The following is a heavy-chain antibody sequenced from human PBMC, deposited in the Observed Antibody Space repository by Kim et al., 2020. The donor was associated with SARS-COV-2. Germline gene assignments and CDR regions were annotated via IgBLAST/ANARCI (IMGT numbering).Heavy chain of an antibody. V-gene: IGHV7-4-1*02. CDR2: INTNTGNP. CDR1: GYTFTSYA. Sequence: ASVKVSCKASGYTFTSYAMNWVRQAPGQGLEWMGWINTNTGNPTYAQGFTGRFVFSLDTSVSTAYLQISSLKAEDTAVYYCARDNPPRDRLLWFWELSYYFDYWGQGTLVTVSS. CDR3: ARDNPPRDRLLWFWELSYYFDY. J-gene: IGHJ4*02. D-gene: IGHD3-10*01.